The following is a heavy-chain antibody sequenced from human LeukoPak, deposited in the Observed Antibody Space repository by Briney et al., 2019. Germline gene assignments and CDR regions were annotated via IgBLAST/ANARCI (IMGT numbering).Heavy chain of an antibody. D-gene: IGHD5-18*01. V-gene: IGHV3-7*01. Sequence: GGSLRLSCVASGFTFSTSWMTWVRQAPGKELEWLGNINEDGTIKNYVDSVKGRFTTSRDNAKNPLFLQMLTLRADDTAVYYCARDSGYNAFDIWGLGTMVTVSS. J-gene: IGHJ3*02. CDR2: INEDGTIK. CDR3: ARDSGYNAFDI. CDR1: GFTFSTSW.